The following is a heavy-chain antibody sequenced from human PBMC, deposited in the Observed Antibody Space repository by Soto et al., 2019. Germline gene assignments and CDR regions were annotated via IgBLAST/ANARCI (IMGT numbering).Heavy chain of an antibody. D-gene: IGHD3-10*01. Sequence: VRLVESGGGLVHPGGSLRLSCAASGFIFSSYDIHWVRQATGKGLEWVSGIGTLKDTYYSDFVRGRFTVFRDNGRNSVHLQMNSLRDGDTAVYYCVRGRSSDYDSTPPPEFDPWGQGTVVTVSS. V-gene: IGHV3-13*01. CDR1: GFIFSSYD. CDR3: VRGRSSDYDSTPPPEFDP. J-gene: IGHJ5*02. CDR2: IGTLKDT.